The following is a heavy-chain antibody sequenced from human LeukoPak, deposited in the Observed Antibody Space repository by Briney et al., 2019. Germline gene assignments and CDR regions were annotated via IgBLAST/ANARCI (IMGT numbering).Heavy chain of an antibody. CDR3: ARAVGSGSYQTYYYYMDV. D-gene: IGHD3-10*01. V-gene: IGHV4-4*07. CDR2: IYTSGST. CDR1: GGPLSRYY. J-gene: IGHJ6*03. Sequence: SETLSLTCTVSGGPLSRYYWSWIRQPAGKGLEWVGRIYTSGSTNYNPSLKSRVTMSVDTSKNQFSLKLSSVTAADTAVYYCARAVGSGSYQTYYYYMDVWGKGTTVTISS.